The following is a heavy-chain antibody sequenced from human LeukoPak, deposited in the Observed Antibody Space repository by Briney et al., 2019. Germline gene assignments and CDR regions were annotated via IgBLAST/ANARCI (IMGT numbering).Heavy chain of an antibody. CDR1: GGSISSYY. CDR2: IYYSGST. D-gene: IGHD3-3*01. J-gene: IGHJ4*02. V-gene: IGHV4-59*01. CDR3: AGAQYYDFWSGYYTESFFDY. Sequence: KPSETLSLTCTVSGGSISSYYWSWTRQPPGKGLEWIGYIYYSGSTNYNPSLKSRVTISVDTSKNQFSLKLSSVTAADTAVYYCAGAQYYDFWSGYYTESFFDYWGQGTLVTVSS.